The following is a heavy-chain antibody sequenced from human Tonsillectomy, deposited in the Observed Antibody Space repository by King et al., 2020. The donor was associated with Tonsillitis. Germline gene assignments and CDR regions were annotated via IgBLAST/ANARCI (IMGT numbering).Heavy chain of an antibody. CDR1: GGSFSGYY. CDR2: INHSGST. D-gene: IGHD2-8*01. CDR3: ASPLSFARRRVLVAYDI. Sequence: VQLQQWGAGLLKPSETLSLMCAVYGGSFSGYYWTWIRQPPGKGLEWIGEINHSGSTNYNPSLKSRVTISVDTSKNQFSLNLSSVTAADTAVYYCASPLSFARRRVLVAYDIWGQGTMGNVSS. J-gene: IGHJ3*02. V-gene: IGHV4-34*01.